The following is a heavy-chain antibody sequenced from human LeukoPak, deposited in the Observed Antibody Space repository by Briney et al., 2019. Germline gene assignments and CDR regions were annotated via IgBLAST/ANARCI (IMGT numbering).Heavy chain of an antibody. J-gene: IGHJ4*02. CDR3: ARDGRIDF. Sequence: GGSLRLSCVASGFAFTSYTMNWVRQAPGKGLEWVSSISSTNTYIYYPDSVKGRFTISRDNAKNSLYLQMNSLSVGDTAIYYCARDGRIDFWGQGTLVTVSS. CDR2: ISSTNTYI. D-gene: IGHD3/OR15-3a*01. V-gene: IGHV3-21*01. CDR1: GFAFTSYT.